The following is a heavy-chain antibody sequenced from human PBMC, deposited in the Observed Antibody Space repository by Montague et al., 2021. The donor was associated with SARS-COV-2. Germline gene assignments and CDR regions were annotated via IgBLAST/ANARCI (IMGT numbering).Heavy chain of an antibody. CDR2: IFYSGST. CDR1: GGSISSSSYY. Sequence: SETLSLTCTVSGGSISSSSYYWGWVRQPPGKGPEWIGSIFYSGSTDYXPSLKSRVTISVDTSKNQFSLKLSSVTAADTAVYYCASMVRAQVYYFDYWGQGTLVTVSS. J-gene: IGHJ4*02. V-gene: IGHV4-39*01. CDR3: ASMVRAQVYYFDY. D-gene: IGHD3-10*01.